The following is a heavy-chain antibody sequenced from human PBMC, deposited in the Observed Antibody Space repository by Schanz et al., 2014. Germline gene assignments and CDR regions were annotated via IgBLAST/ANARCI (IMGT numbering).Heavy chain of an antibody. CDR1: GFNFANHA. CDR2: ISSDGSKK. D-gene: IGHD3-10*01. J-gene: IGHJ4*02. V-gene: IGHV3-30*18. CDR3: AKDLHSNSGNYYSYYCDS. Sequence: QVQLVESGGGVVQPERSLRLSCAASGFNFANHAIHWVRQGQGNGLQWVAVISSDGSKKLYADSVKARFTISRDNSKTSVSLQRDSLRPEDTAVYFCAKDLHSNSGNYYSYYCDSWGPGALVTVS.